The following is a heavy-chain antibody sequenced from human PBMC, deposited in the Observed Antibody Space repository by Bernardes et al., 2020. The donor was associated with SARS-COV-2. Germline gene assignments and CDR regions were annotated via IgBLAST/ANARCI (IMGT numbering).Heavy chain of an antibody. Sequence: GGSLRLSCAASGFTFSTYWMHWVRQAPGKGLVWVSRINSDGSSTSYADSVKGRFTISRDNAQNTMYVQMNSLRAEDTAVYYCGRGRVDYVWGSYDYWGQGTLVTVSS. CDR2: INSDGSST. CDR3: GRGRVDYVWGSYDY. J-gene: IGHJ4*02. CDR1: GFTFSTYW. D-gene: IGHD3-16*01. V-gene: IGHV3-74*01.